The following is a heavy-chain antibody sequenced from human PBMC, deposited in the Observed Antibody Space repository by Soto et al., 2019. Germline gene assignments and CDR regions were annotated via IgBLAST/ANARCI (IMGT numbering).Heavy chain of an antibody. D-gene: IGHD3-10*01. CDR2: MYWKDGNT. Sequence: GGSLRLSCAASGFTFSTYVMNWVRQAPGQGLEWVSGMYWKDGNTHYADSVKGRFTISRDNAKNSLFLQLNSLRAEDTALYYCVRSGDYRSGSYWYFFDYWGQGALVTVSS. CDR1: GFTFSTYV. V-gene: IGHV3-20*04. J-gene: IGHJ4*02. CDR3: VRSGDYRSGSYWYFFDY.